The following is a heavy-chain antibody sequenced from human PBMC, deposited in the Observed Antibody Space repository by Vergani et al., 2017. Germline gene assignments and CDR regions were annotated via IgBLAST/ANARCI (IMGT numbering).Heavy chain of an antibody. CDR1: GFTFSSYW. J-gene: IGHJ3*02. D-gene: IGHD3-9*01. V-gene: IGHV3-7*01. Sequence: PASGFTFSSYWMSWVRQAPGKGLEWVANIKQDGSEKYYVDSVKGRFTISRDNAKNSLYLQMNSLRAEDTAGYYCARDRHFDWLLSWDAFDIWGQGTMVTVSS. CDR2: IKQDGSEK. CDR3: ARDRHFDWLLSWDAFDI.